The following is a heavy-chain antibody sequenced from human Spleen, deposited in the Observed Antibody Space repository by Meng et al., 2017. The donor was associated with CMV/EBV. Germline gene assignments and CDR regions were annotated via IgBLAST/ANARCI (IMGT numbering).Heavy chain of an antibody. CDR1: GFTFSDYD. CDR2: IGTLHDT. Sequence: ETLSLTCAASGFTFSDYDMHWVRQVPGKGLEWVSAIGTLHDTYYPGSVKGRFTISRENAKNSLYLQMNSLRAGDTAVYYCARDYYYDSSGYFHGPSPGFDYWGQGTLVTVSS. CDR3: ARDYYYDSSGYFHGPSPGFDY. V-gene: IGHV3-13*01. D-gene: IGHD3-22*01. J-gene: IGHJ4*02.